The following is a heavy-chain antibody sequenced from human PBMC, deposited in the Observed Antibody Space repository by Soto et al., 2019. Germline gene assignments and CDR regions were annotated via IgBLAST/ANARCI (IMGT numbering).Heavy chain of an antibody. CDR3: AKDLLGYCSGGSCYPHFDY. Sequence: GGSLRLSCAASGFTFSSYAMSWVRQAPGKGLEWVSAISGSGGSTYYADSVKGRFTISRDNSKNTLYLQMNSLRAEDTAVYYCAKDLLGYCSGGSCYPHFDYWGQGTLVTISS. CDR2: ISGSGGST. J-gene: IGHJ4*02. D-gene: IGHD2-15*01. V-gene: IGHV3-23*01. CDR1: GFTFSSYA.